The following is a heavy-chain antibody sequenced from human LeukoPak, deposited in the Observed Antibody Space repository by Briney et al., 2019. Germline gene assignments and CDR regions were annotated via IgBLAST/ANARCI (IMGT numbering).Heavy chain of an antibody. CDR3: AKDLKRITIFGVADN. D-gene: IGHD3-3*01. J-gene: IGHJ4*02. CDR2: IRYDGSNK. CDR1: GFTFSSYS. Sequence: PGGSLRLSCAASGFTFSSYSMNWVRQAPGKGLEWVAFIRYDGSNKYYADSVKGRFTISRDNSKNTLYLQMNSLRAEDTAVYYCAKDLKRITIFGVADNWGQGTLVTVSS. V-gene: IGHV3-30*02.